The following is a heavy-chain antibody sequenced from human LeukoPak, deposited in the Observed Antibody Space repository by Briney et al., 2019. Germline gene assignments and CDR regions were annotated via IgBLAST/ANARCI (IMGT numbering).Heavy chain of an antibody. Sequence: QPGRSLRLSCAASGFTFSSYAMHWVRQAPGKGLEWVAVISQDGSKRHYTDSVKGRFIISRDNPRNTLYLQMNSLRAEDTAVYYCVREPGPGYFDYWGQGTLVTVSS. D-gene: IGHD6-13*01. CDR3: VREPGPGYFDY. J-gene: IGHJ4*02. CDR2: ISQDGSKR. V-gene: IGHV3-30-3*01. CDR1: GFTFSSYA.